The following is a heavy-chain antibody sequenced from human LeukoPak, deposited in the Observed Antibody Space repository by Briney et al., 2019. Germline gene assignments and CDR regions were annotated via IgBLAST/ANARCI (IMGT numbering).Heavy chain of an antibody. V-gene: IGHV3-30*02. CDR2: IRYDGSNK. CDR1: GFTFSSYG. Sequence: PGGSLRLSCAASGFTFSSYGMHWVRQAPGKGLEWVAFIRYDGSNKYYADSVKGRFTISRDNSKNTLYLQMNSLRAEDTAVYYCARSVAATRPLNYWGQGTLVTVSS. J-gene: IGHJ4*02. D-gene: IGHD5-12*01. CDR3: ARSVAATRPLNY.